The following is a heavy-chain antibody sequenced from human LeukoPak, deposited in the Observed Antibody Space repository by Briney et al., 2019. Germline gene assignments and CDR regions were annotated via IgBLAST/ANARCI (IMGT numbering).Heavy chain of an antibody. V-gene: IGHV5-51*01. CDR1: GSSFTSYW. Sequence: GESLKISCKASGSSFTSYWIGWVRQMPGKGLEWMGIIYPGDSDTRYSPSFQGQVTISADKSISTAYLQWSSLKASDTAMYYCARAYYDSSGCLDYWGQGTLVTVSS. D-gene: IGHD3-22*01. J-gene: IGHJ4*02. CDR3: ARAYYDSSGCLDY. CDR2: IYPGDSDT.